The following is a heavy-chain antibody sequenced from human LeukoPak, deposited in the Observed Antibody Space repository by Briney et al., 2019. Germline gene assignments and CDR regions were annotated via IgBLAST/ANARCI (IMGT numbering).Heavy chain of an antibody. J-gene: IGHJ4*02. CDR3: ARAPHFFDISGSRYYFDY. V-gene: IGHV4-39*07. D-gene: IGHD3-22*01. Sequence: SETLSLTCTVSGGSISSTTYYWGWIRQPPGKGLEWIASIYYSGSTYYNPSLKSRVTISVDTSKNQFSLNLSSVTAADTAVYYCARAPHFFDISGSRYYFDYWGQGTLVTVSS. CDR1: GGSISSTTYY. CDR2: IYYSGST.